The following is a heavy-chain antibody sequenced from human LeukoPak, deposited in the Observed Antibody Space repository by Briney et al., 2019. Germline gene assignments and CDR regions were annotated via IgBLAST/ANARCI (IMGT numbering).Heavy chain of an antibody. V-gene: IGHV3-11*04. Sequence: GGSLRLSCAASGFTVSNSYMSWIRQAPGKGLEWISYISSSSGTIIHYADSVKGRFTIYRDNVKNSLFLQMNSLRVEDTAVYFCARDGVALYWGQGTLVTVSS. CDR3: ARDGVALY. CDR1: GFTVSNSY. J-gene: IGHJ4*02. D-gene: IGHD2-15*01. CDR2: ISSSSGTII.